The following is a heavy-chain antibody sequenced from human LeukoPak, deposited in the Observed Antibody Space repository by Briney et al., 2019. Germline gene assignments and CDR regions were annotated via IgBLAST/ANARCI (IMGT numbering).Heavy chain of an antibody. CDR3: ARSSYYDFWSDPEGFDY. Sequence: PSETLSLTCTVSGGSISSYYWSWIRQPPGKGLEWIGYIYYSGSTNYNPSPKSRVTISVDTSKNQFSLKLSSVTAADTAVYYCARSSYYDFWSDPEGFDYWGQGTLVTVSS. D-gene: IGHD3-3*01. CDR2: IYYSGST. CDR1: GGSISSYY. J-gene: IGHJ4*02. V-gene: IGHV4-59*01.